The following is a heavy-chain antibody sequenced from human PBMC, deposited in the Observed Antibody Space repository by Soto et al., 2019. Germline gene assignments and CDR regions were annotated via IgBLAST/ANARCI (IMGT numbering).Heavy chain of an antibody. CDR1: GGSIISYY. CDR3: ARTGHCSGGSCYSGAFDI. Sequence: ASETLSLTCTVSGGSIISYYWSWIRQPPGKGLEWIGYIYYSGSTNYNPSLKSRVTISVDTSKNQFSLKLSSVTAADTAVYYCARTGHCSGGSCYSGAFDIWGQGTMVTVSS. CDR2: IYYSGST. J-gene: IGHJ3*02. D-gene: IGHD2-15*01. V-gene: IGHV4-59*01.